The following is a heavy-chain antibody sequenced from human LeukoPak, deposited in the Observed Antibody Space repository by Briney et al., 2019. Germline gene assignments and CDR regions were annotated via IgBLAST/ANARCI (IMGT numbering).Heavy chain of an antibody. J-gene: IGHJ4*02. CDR3: ARSDSIVVIPAAHGVDY. CDR1: GYTFTSYG. CDR2: ISAYNGHT. D-gene: IGHD2-2*01. Sequence: ASVKVSCKASGYTFTSYGISWVRQAPGQGLEWMGWISAYNGHTNYARKLQGRVTMTTDTSTSTAYMELRSLRSDDTAVYYCARSDSIVVIPAAHGVDYWGQGTLVTVSS. V-gene: IGHV1-18*01.